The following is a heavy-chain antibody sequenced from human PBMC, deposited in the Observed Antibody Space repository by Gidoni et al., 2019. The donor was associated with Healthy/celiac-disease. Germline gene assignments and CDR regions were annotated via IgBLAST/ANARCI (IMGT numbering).Heavy chain of an antibody. J-gene: IGHJ6*03. V-gene: IGHV1-2*06. CDR1: GYTFTGYY. CDR3: ARERSGPYYYYYMDV. Sequence: QVQLVQSGAEVQKPGASVKVSCKASGYTFTGYYMHWVRQAPGQGLEWMGRINPNSGGTNYAQKFQGRVTMTRDTSISTAYMELSRLRSDDTAVYYCARERSGPYYYYYMDVWGKGTTVTVSS. CDR2: INPNSGGT.